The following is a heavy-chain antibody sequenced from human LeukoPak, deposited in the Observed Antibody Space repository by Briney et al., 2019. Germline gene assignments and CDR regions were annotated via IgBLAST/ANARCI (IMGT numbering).Heavy chain of an antibody. J-gene: IGHJ3*02. Sequence: SETLPLTCTVSGTSFSSASYWTWIRQPPGKGVEWIAHIYNGVNTNYNPSLKSRVTISVDKSKNQFSLKLSSVTAADTAVYYCARDKQDAFDIWGQGTMVTVSS. V-gene: IGHV4-61*01. D-gene: IGHD6-13*01. CDR1: GTSFSSASY. CDR2: IYNGVNT. CDR3: ARDKQDAFDI.